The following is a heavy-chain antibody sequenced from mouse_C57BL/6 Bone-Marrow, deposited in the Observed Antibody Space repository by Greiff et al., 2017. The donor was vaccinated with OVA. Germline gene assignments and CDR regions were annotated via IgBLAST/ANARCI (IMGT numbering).Heavy chain of an antibody. CDR2: IHPSDSDT. V-gene: IGHV1-74*01. Sequence: QVQLQQPGAELVKPGASVKVSCKASGYTFTSYWMHWVKQRPGQGLEWIGRIHPSDSDTNYNQKFKGKATLTVDKSSSTAYMQLSSLTSNDSAVYDCAIFDYDGWFAYWGQGTLVTVSA. CDR1: GYTFTSYW. J-gene: IGHJ3*01. D-gene: IGHD2-4*01. CDR3: AIFDYDGWFAY.